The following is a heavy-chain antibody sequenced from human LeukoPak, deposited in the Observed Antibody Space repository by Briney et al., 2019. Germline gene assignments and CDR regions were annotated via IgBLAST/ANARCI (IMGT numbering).Heavy chain of an antibody. J-gene: IGHJ4*02. V-gene: IGHV3-23*01. CDR1: GFTFRSYA. CDR3: ANSFTGSLAHFDY. CDR2: ISGSGDYT. D-gene: IGHD1-26*01. Sequence: GGSLRLSCEASGFTFRSYAMTWVRQAPGKGLQWVSAISGSGDYTYYADSVKGRFTISRDNPAHTLYLQMDSLGAEDTAVYFCANSFTGSLAHFDYWGQGSLVTVSS.